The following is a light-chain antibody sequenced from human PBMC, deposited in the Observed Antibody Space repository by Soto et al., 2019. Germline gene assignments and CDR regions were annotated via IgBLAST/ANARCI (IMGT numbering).Light chain of an antibody. Sequence: SSELTQPPSVSVSPGQTASITCSGDKLGNKYATWYQQKPGQSPVLVIYQDSKRPSGIPDRFSGSNSGNTATLTISGTQAMDEADYYCQAWDSRTLYVFGTGTKLTVL. J-gene: IGLJ1*01. V-gene: IGLV3-1*01. CDR3: QAWDSRTLYV. CDR2: QDS. CDR1: KLGNKY.